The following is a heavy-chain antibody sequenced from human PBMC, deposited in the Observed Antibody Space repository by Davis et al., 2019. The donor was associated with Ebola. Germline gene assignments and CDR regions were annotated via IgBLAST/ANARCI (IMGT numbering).Heavy chain of an antibody. CDR2: IDWDDDK. CDR1: GFPLSTSGMC. CDR3: ARIRYDFWSGSDYYYGMDV. D-gene: IGHD3-3*01. J-gene: IGHJ6*02. V-gene: IGHV2-70*11. Sequence: SGPTLVKPTQTLTLTCTFSGFPLSTSGMCVSWIRQPPGKALEWLARIDWDDDKYYSTSLKTRLTISKDTSKNQVVLTMTNMDPVDTATYYCARIRYDFWSGSDYYYGMDVWGQGTTVTVSS.